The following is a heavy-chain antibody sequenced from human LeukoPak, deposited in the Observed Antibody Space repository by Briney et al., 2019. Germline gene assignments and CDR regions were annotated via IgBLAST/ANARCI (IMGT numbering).Heavy chain of an antibody. D-gene: IGHD3-22*01. V-gene: IGHV3-11*01. CDR3: AREVRDSSGYGDY. J-gene: IGHJ4*02. CDR2: ISRRGRTI. Sequence: GGSLRLSCAASGFTFSDFYMSCTRPPPGKGLGGVSYISRRGRTIYYADSVKGRFTISRDNAKNSLYLQMNSLRAEDTAVYYCAREVRDSSGYGDYWGQGTLVTVSS. CDR1: GFTFSDFY.